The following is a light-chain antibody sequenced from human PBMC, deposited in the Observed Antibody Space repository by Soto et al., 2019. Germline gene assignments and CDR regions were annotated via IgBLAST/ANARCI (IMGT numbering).Light chain of an antibody. Sequence: DIHMTQSPSSLSASVGYRVTITCRASQSITNYLNWYQQKPGKAPKLLMYAISTLQSGVPSRFGGSGSGTEFTPTISNLQSEDFAVYYCQQYAKWPPQTFGQGTKVDIK. V-gene: IGKV1-39*01. J-gene: IGKJ1*01. CDR3: QQYAKWPPQT. CDR1: QSITNY. CDR2: AIS.